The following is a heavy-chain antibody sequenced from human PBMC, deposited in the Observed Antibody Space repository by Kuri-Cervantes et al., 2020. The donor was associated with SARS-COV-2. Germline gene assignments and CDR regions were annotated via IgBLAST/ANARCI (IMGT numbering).Heavy chain of an antibody. V-gene: IGHV3-48*04. CDR1: GFTFSSYS. CDR2: ISSSGSTI. Sequence: GESLKISCAASGFTFSSYSMNWVRQAPGKGLEWVSYISSSGSTIYYADSVKGRFTISRDNAKNSLYLQMNSLRAEDTAVYYCASFDFGYYYGMDVWGQGTTVTVSS. D-gene: IGHD3-9*01. CDR3: ASFDFGYYYGMDV. J-gene: IGHJ6*02.